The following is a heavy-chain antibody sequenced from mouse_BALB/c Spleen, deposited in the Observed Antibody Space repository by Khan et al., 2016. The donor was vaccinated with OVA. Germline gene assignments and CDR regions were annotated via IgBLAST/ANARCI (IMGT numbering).Heavy chain of an antibody. V-gene: IGHV5-6-5*01. CDR3: AIDYWYDY. CDR1: GFTFSNYA. J-gene: IGHJ3*01. CDR2: ISSGGST. Sequence: EVELVESGGGLVQPGGSLKLSCAASGFTFSNYAMSWVRQTPEKRLEWVASISSGGSTYYPDSVKGRFTISRDNARNILYLQMSSLRTEDTAMYYCAIDYWYDYWGQGTLVTVSA.